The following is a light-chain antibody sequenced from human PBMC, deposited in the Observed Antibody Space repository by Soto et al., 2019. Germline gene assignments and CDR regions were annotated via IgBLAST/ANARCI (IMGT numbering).Light chain of an antibody. J-gene: IGLJ2*01. Sequence: QAVVHQEPSFSVSPGGTVTLTCGLSSGSVSTSYYPSWYQQTPGQAPRTLISSTFTRSSGVPDRFSGSILGNKAALTITGAQADDESDYYCVLYMGSGIGVFGGGTKLTVL. CDR3: VLYMGSGIGV. CDR2: STF. V-gene: IGLV8-61*01. CDR1: SGSVSTSYY.